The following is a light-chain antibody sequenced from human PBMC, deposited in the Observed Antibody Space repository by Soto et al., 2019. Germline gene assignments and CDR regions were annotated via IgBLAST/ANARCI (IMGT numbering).Light chain of an antibody. CDR1: QSVSSN. J-gene: IGKJ1*01. Sequence: EIVMAHSPATLSVSRGEIATLSGRAIQSVSSNLAWYQQKPGQSPRLLIYGASTRATGIPARFSGSGSGTEFTLTISSLQSEDFAVYYCQQYNNWPLTWTFGQGTKVDIK. CDR2: GAS. V-gene: IGKV3-15*01. CDR3: QQYNNWPLTWT.